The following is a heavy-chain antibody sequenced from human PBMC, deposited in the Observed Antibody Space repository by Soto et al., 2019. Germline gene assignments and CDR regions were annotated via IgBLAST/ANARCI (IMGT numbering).Heavy chain of an antibody. CDR3: ARLNAGTTYYYYGMDV. V-gene: IGHV4-39*01. CDR2: IYYSGST. Sequence: QLQLHESGPGLVKPSETLSLTCTVSGASISSSSYYWGWIRQPPGKGREWIGSIYYSGSTYYNPSLKSRVTISVDTSKNQFSLKLSSVTAADTALYYCARLNAGTTYYYYGMDVWGQGTTVTVSS. D-gene: IGHD1-7*01. CDR1: GASISSSSYY. J-gene: IGHJ6*02.